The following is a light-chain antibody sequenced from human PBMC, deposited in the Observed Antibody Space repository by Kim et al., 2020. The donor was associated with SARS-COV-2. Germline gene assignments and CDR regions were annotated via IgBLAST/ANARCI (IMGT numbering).Light chain of an antibody. Sequence: QRVTISCSGSSSNIGSNYVYWYQQLPGTAPKLLIYRNNQRPSGVPDRFSGSKSGTSASLAISGLRSEDEADYYCAAWDDSLSGPLVFGGGTQLTVL. J-gene: IGLJ3*02. CDR3: AAWDDSLSGPLV. CDR1: SSNIGSNY. CDR2: RNN. V-gene: IGLV1-47*01.